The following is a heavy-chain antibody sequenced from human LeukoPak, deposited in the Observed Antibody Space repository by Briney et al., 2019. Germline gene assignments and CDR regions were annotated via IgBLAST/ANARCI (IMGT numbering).Heavy chain of an antibody. D-gene: IGHD6-13*01. Sequence: GGSLRLSCATAGFIFSDFWMTWVRQAPGKGLEWVANIKQDGSLTFYMGSAKGRFTISRDNAKSSLYLQMNSLRVGDTAIYYCVRDSYIREWHEIESDYWGQGTLVTVSS. J-gene: IGHJ4*02. CDR2: IKQDGSLT. CDR1: GFIFSDFW. V-gene: IGHV3-7*03. CDR3: VRDSYIREWHEIESDY.